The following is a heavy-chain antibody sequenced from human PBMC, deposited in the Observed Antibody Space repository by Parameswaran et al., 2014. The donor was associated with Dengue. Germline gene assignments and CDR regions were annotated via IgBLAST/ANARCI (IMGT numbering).Heavy chain of an antibody. Sequence: ASETLSLTCTVSGGSISSSSYYWGWIRQPPGKGLEWIGSIYYSGSTYYNPSLKSRVTISVDTSKNQFSLKLSSVTAADTAVYYCARPDSSGWYDYWGQGTLVTVSS. CDR2: IYYSGST. CDR1: GGSISSSSYY. CDR3: ARPDSSGWYDY. V-gene: IGHV4-39*01. J-gene: IGHJ4*02. D-gene: IGHD6-19*01.